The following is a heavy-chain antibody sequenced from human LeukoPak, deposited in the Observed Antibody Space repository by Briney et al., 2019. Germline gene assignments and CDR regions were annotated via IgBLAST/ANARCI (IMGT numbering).Heavy chain of an antibody. D-gene: IGHD3-22*01. V-gene: IGHV1-2*02. CDR3: ARDRYDSSYDY. J-gene: IGHJ4*02. Sequence: ASVKVSCKASGYTFTGYYMHWVRQAPGQGLDWMGWINPNSGGTNYAQKFQGRVTMTRDTSISTGYMELSSLRSDDTAVYYCARDRYDSSYDYWGQGTLVTVSS. CDR1: GYTFTGYY. CDR2: INPNSGGT.